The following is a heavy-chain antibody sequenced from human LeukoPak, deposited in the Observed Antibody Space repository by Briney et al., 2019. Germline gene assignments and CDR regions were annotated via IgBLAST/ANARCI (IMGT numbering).Heavy chain of an antibody. CDR2: IYHSGST. D-gene: IGHD3-10*01. CDR3: ARSKFRYGSGSYLFDI. J-gene: IGHJ3*02. CDR1: GGSISSGGYY. Sequence: SETLSLTCTVSGGSISSGGYYWSWIRQPPGKGLEWIGYIYHSGSTDYNPSLKSRVTISVDTSKNQFSLKLSSVTAADTAVYYCARSKFRYGSGSYLFDIWGQGTMVTVSS. V-gene: IGHV4-30-2*01.